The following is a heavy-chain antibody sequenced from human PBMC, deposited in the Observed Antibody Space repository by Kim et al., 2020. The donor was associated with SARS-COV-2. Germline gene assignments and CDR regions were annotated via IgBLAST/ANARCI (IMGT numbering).Heavy chain of an antibody. J-gene: IGHJ6*02. Sequence: GGSLRLSCSASGFTFSTYGMHWVRQAPGKGLEWVAVISYDGSNKYYADSVKGRFTISRDNSKNTLYLQMNSLRAEDTAVYYCAKDRTLQLWFKYYYNMDVWGQGTPVTVSS. V-gene: IGHV3-30*18. D-gene: IGHD5-18*01. CDR2: ISYDGSNK. CDR3: AKDRTLQLWFKYYYNMDV. CDR1: GFTFSTYG.